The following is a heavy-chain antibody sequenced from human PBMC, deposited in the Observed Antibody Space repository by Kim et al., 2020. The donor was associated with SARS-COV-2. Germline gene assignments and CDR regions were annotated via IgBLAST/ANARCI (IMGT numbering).Heavy chain of an antibody. CDR3: ARDLRGMGNWLDP. V-gene: IGHV4-61*01. J-gene: IGHJ5*02. Sequence: SETLSLTCTVSGGSVNSGSYYWSWIRQPPGKGLEWIGYIYYSGSTNYNPSLKSRVTISVDTSKNQFSLKLSSITAADTAVDYCARDLRGMGNWLDPWGQG. CDR2: IYYSGST. D-gene: IGHD3-16*01. CDR1: GGSVNSGSYY.